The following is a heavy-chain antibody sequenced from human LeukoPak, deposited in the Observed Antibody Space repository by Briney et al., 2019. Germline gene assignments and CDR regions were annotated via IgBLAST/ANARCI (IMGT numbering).Heavy chain of an antibody. Sequence: GGSLRLYRAASCFTFSSDGKHLARSSPLKRLHFVLVISYVGSNNYYADSVKGRFTISRDNSTNTLYLQMSSLSTKDTAVYYCATPGDWGSIGDYWGQGTLVTVSS. D-gene: IGHD7-27*01. CDR3: ATPGDWGSIGDY. CDR1: CFTFSSDG. J-gene: IGHJ4*02. CDR2: ISYVGSNN. V-gene: IGHV3-30*03.